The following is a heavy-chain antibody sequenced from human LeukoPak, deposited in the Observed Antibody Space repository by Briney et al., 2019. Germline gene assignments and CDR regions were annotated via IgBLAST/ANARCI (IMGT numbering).Heavy chain of an antibody. V-gene: IGHV4-61*02. D-gene: IGHD4-17*01. CDR2: IYTSGST. CDR1: GGSISSGSYY. CDR3: ARDLSGRGDYEHYMDV. Sequence: PSQTLSLTCTVSGGSISSGSYYWSWIRQPAGKGLEWIGRIYTSGSTNYNPSLKSRVTISVDTSKNQFSLKLSSVTAADTAVYYCARDLSGRGDYEHYMDVWGKGTTVTVSS. J-gene: IGHJ6*03.